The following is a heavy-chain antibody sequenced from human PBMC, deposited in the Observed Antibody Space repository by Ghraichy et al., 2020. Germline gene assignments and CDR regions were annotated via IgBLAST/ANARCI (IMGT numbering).Heavy chain of an antibody. J-gene: IGHJ3*02. CDR3: ARDQVYYYDSSERYRKNAFDI. Sequence: SVKVSCKASGGTFSSYAISWVRQAPGQGLEWMGGIIPIFGTANYAQKFQGRVTITADESTSTAYMELSSLRSEDTAVYYCARDQVYYYDSSERYRKNAFDIWGQGTMVTVSS. CDR2: IIPIFGTA. D-gene: IGHD3-22*01. CDR1: GGTFSSYA. V-gene: IGHV1-69*13.